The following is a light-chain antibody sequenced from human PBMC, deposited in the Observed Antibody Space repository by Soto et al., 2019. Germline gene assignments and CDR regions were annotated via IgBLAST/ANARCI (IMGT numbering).Light chain of an antibody. J-gene: IGLJ3*02. CDR2: EVI. CDR3: SAYTSSSTLV. V-gene: IGLV2-14*01. CDR1: SNDVGFYDY. Sequence: QSALTQPASVSGSPGQSITISCTGTSNDVGFYDYVSWYQQHPGKAPKLIIYEVINRPSGVSNRFSGSKSGNTASLTISGLQAEAEADYSCSAYTSSSTLVFGGGTQLTVL.